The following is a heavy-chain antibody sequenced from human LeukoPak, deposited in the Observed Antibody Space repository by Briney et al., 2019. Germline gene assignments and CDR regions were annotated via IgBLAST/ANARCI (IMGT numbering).Heavy chain of an antibody. J-gene: IGHJ4*02. CDR3: ARDYQYGYSTNWYHLAQIDY. CDR2: ISSSRSYI. V-gene: IGHV3-21*01. CDR1: GFTFSSYW. Sequence: GGSLRLSCAASGFTFSSYWMSWVRQAPGKGLEWVSSISSSRSYIFYADSVKGRFTVSRDNAKNSLYLQMNSLRAEDTAIYYCARDYQYGYSTNWYHLAQIDYWGQGTLVTVSS. D-gene: IGHD2/OR15-2a*01.